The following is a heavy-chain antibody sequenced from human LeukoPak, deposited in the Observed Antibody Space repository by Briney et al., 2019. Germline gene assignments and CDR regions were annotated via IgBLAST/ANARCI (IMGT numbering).Heavy chain of an antibody. D-gene: IGHD3-10*01. V-gene: IGHV3-30*03. J-gene: IGHJ4*02. CDR1: GFTFSDYN. Sequence: GGSLRLSCAASGFTFSDYNMHWVRQAPGKGLEWVAVISYDGSNKYYADSVKGRFTISRDNSKNTLYLQMNSLRAEDTAVYYCARERTPKPYYGSGTYDRYFDHWGQGTLVTVSS. CDR3: ARERTPKPYYGSGTYDRYFDH. CDR2: ISYDGSNK.